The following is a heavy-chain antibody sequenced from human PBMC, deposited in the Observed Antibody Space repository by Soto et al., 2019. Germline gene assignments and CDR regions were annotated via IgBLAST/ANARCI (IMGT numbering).Heavy chain of an antibody. CDR2: INHSGST. J-gene: IGHJ5*02. V-gene: IGHV4-34*01. D-gene: IGHD3-3*01. CDR3: ARGEVTIFGVVSNWFDP. CDR1: GGSFSGYY. Sequence: PSETLSLTCAVYGGSFSGYYWSWIRQPPGKGLEWIGEINHSGSTNYNPSLKSRVTISVDTSKNQFSLKLSSVTAADTAVYYCARGEVTIFGVVSNWFDPWGQGTLVTVYS.